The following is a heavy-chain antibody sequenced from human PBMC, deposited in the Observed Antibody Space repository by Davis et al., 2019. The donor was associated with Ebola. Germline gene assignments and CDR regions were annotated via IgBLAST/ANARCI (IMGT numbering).Heavy chain of an antibody. D-gene: IGHD4-11*01. CDR3: VRGNSYAMAE. CDR2: LSTTGCEQ. V-gene: IGHV3-30*03. Sequence: PGGSLRLSCAASGFDFSDCVMHWVRQAPDKRLEWVALLSTTGCEQVYAPPVKARFTISKDNSKNTLYLQMNSLRPEDTAIYYCVRGNSYAMAEWGQGTSVFVSS. J-gene: IGHJ6*02. CDR1: GFDFSDCV.